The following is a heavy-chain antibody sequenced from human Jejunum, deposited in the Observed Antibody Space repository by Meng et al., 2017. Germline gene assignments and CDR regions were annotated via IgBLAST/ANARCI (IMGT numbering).Heavy chain of an antibody. J-gene: IGHJ1*01. CDR2: VIPVLGLV. D-gene: IGHD2/OR15-2a*01. Sequence: SVKVSCKASGGTFSTSIFSWVRQAPGQGLEWMGRVIPVLGLVNYAQKFQGRVTITADKSTSPAYMELSSLRSEDKAVYYCAREIGRGDFQYWGQGTLVTVSS. V-gene: IGHV1-69*04. CDR1: GGTFSTSI. CDR3: AREIGRGDFQY.